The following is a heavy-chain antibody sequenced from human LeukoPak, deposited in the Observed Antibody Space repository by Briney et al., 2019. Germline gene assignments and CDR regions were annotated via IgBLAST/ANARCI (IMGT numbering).Heavy chain of an antibody. Sequence: ASVKVSCKASGYTFTDYDLNWVRQASGQGLEWMGWMNPETEITEYAQKFQGRVTMTRDTSISTAYMELSGLTSEDTAAYFCATSSGLTTHDAFDIWGQGTKVTVSS. CDR3: ATSSGLTTHDAFDI. V-gene: IGHV1-8*02. CDR2: MNPETEIT. CDR1: GYTFTDYD. D-gene: IGHD3/OR15-3a*01. J-gene: IGHJ3*02.